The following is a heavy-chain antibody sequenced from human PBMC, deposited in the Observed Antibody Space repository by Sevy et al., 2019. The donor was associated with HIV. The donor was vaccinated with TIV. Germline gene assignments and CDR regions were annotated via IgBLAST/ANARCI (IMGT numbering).Heavy chain of an antibody. CDR1: GFTFSRYW. V-gene: IGHV3-7*04. D-gene: IGHD3-22*01. Sequence: GGSLRLSCAASGFTFSRYWMSWVRQAPGKGLEWVGNVKEDGSEKYYGDSVKGRFTISRDNAKNSLFLQMKSLRAEDTAVYYCERGDYYDRSGFYIDAFDVWGQGTMVTVSS. J-gene: IGHJ3*01. CDR3: ERGDYYDRSGFYIDAFDV. CDR2: VKEDGSEK.